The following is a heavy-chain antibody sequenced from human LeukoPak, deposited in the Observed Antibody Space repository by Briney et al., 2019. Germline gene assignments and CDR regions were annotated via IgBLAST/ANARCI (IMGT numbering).Heavy chain of an antibody. Sequence: GGSLRLSCTASGFTFNFHAMHWVRQAPGKGLEWVALMSYDGNNKYYADSVKGRFTISRDNSKNTPYLQMTSLRAEDTAVYYCAKSIFGVVIIPVSLDYWGQGTLVTVSS. CDR1: GFTFNFHA. CDR2: MSYDGNNK. CDR3: AKSIFGVVIIPVSLDY. D-gene: IGHD3-3*01. J-gene: IGHJ4*02. V-gene: IGHV3-30-3*01.